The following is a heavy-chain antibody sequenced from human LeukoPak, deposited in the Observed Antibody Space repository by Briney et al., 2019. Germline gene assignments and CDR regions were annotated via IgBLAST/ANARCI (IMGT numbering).Heavy chain of an antibody. D-gene: IGHD3-22*01. CDR2: INHSGST. V-gene: IGHV4-34*01. Sequence: PSETLSLTCAVYGGSFSGYYRSWIRQPPGKGLEWIGEINHSGSTNYNPSLKSRVTISVDTSKNQFSLKLSSVTAADTAVYYCARDVPYYYDSSGIDYWGQGTLVTVSS. J-gene: IGHJ4*02. CDR1: GGSFSGYY. CDR3: ARDVPYYYDSSGIDY.